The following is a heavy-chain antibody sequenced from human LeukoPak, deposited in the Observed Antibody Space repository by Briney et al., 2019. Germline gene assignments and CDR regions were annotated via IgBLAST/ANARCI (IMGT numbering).Heavy chain of an antibody. J-gene: IGHJ6*02. D-gene: IGHD5-18*01. CDR3: TRGPIQLWIQHGMDV. V-gene: IGHV3-49*04. CDR1: GFTFGDHA. Sequence: GRSLRLSCTASGFTFGDHAMSWVRQAPGKGLEWVGFIRSEAYDGKKEYAAAVKGRFTISRDDYKSIAYLQMHSLKSEDRAVYYCTRGPIQLWIQHGMDVGGQGTTVTVPS. CDR2: IRSEAYDGKK.